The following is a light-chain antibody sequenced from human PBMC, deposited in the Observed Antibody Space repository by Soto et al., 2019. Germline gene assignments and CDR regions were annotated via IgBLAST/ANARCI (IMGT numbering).Light chain of an antibody. Sequence: NFMLTQPHSVSESPGKTVTISCTRSSGSIASNYVQWYQQRPGCAPTTMIYEDIRRPSGVPDRFSGSIDSSSNSASLTVSGLKTEDEADYYCHSYDPNNWVFGGGTKVTVL. V-gene: IGLV6-57*03. CDR3: HSYDPNNWV. CDR1: SGSIASNY. J-gene: IGLJ3*02. CDR2: EDI.